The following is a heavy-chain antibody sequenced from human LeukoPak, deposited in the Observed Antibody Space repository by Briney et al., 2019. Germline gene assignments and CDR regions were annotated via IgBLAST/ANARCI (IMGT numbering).Heavy chain of an antibody. CDR1: GYTFTSYN. Sequence: ASVKVSCKASGYTFTSYNINWVRQATGQGLEWMGWMNPNSGNTGYAQKFQGRVTITRNTSISTAYMELSSLRSEDTAVYYCANMGAVAGSFDYWGQGTLVTVSS. CDR3: ANMGAVAGSFDY. J-gene: IGHJ4*02. D-gene: IGHD6-19*01. V-gene: IGHV1-8*03. CDR2: MNPNSGNT.